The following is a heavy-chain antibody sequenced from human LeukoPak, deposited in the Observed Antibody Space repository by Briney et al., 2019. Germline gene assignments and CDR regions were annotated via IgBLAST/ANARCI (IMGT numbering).Heavy chain of an antibody. CDR3: AFSSGGSGSYFFTTRAFDI. Sequence: SETLSLTCGVYGGSFSGYYWSWIRQPPGKGLEWIGEIVHSGSTNYNPSLKSRVTISVDTSKNQFSLKLTSVTAADTAVYYCAFSSGGSGSYFFTTRAFDIWGQGTMVTVSS. V-gene: IGHV4-34*12. D-gene: IGHD1-26*01. J-gene: IGHJ3*02. CDR2: IVHSGST. CDR1: GGSFSGYY.